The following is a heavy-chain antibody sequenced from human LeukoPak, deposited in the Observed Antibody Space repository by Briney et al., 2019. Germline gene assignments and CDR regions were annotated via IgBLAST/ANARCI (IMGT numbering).Heavy chain of an antibody. CDR3: ARERSYALDI. CDR2: IKPDGSHK. J-gene: IGHJ3*02. CDR1: GFTFSDYW. Sequence: PGGSLRLSCAASGFTFSDYWMNWVRQAPGKGLEWVANIKPDGSHKYYVDSVKGRFTISRDNAKKSLYLQMNSLRGEDTAVYYCARERSYALDIWGQGTMVTVSS. D-gene: IGHD3-3*01. V-gene: IGHV3-7*01.